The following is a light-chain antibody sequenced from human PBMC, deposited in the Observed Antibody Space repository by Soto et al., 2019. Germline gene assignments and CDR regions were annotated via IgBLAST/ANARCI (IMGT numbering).Light chain of an antibody. V-gene: IGLV1-51*02. CDR2: ENN. Sequence: QSVLTQPPSVSAAPGQKVTISCSGSSSNIANNYVSWYQQLPGTAPKLLIYENNKRPSGIPDRFSGSKSGTSATLGITGLQTGDEADYYCATWDSSLSAGMFGGGTKVTVL. J-gene: IGLJ3*02. CDR1: SSNIANNY. CDR3: ATWDSSLSAGM.